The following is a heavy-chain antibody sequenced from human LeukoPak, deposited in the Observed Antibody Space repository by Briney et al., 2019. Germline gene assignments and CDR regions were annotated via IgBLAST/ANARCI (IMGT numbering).Heavy chain of an antibody. CDR3: ARGGIVLMVYAPPHYYDSSGGFDY. J-gene: IGHJ4*02. CDR1: GGSISSSNW. D-gene: IGHD2-8*01. V-gene: IGHV4-4*02. Sequence: SETLSLTCAVSGGSISSSNWWSWVRQPPGKGLEWIGEIYHSGSTNYNPSLKSRVTISVDKSKNQFSLKLSSVTAADTAVYYCARGGIVLMVYAPPHYYDSSGGFDYWGQGTLVTISS. CDR2: IYHSGST.